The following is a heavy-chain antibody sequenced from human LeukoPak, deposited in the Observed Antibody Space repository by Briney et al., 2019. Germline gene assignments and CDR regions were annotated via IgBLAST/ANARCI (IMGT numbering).Heavy chain of an antibody. D-gene: IGHD4-17*01. CDR3: ARDIPGADYGH. Sequence: GGSLRLSCAASGFTFSSYSMDWVRQAPGKGLEWVSYISSSSSTIYYADSVKGRFTISRDNAKNPLYLQMNSLRAEDTAVYYCARDIPGADYGHWGQGTLVTVSS. J-gene: IGHJ4*02. CDR1: GFTFSSYS. V-gene: IGHV3-48*01. CDR2: ISSSSSTI.